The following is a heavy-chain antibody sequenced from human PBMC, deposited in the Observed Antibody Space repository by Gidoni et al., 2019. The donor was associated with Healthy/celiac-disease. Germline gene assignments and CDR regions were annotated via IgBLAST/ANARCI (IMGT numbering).Heavy chain of an antibody. V-gene: IGHV3-23*01. CDR3: AKDLAMIVVVQDAFDI. Sequence: VQLLYSGGGLGQPGWSLRPSCAALGFTFTSYAMSWVRQDPGKGVEWVSAISGRGGGTYYADSGKGRFTISRDNSKNTLYLKMNSLRAEDTAVYDCAKDLAMIVVVQDAFDIWGQGTMVTVSS. CDR2: ISGRGGGT. J-gene: IGHJ3*02. CDR1: GFTFTSYA. D-gene: IGHD3-22*01.